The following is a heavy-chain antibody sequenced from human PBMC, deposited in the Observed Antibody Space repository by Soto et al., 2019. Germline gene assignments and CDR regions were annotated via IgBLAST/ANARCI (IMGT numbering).Heavy chain of an antibody. CDR3: ASRDPGTSVDY. V-gene: IGHV4-4*02. D-gene: IGHD1-7*01. Sequence: SETLSLTCNVSGGSIRTPDWWSWVRQTPEKGLEWIGEIYHSGTPNYNPSLKSRVTISLDKSENQFSLKVTSLTAADTAVYYCASRDPGTSVDYWGQGTLVTVSS. CDR2: IYHSGTP. J-gene: IGHJ4*02. CDR1: GGSIRTPDW.